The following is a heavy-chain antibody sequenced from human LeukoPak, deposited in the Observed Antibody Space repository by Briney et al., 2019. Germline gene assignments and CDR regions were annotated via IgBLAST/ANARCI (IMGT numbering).Heavy chain of an antibody. J-gene: IGHJ4*02. V-gene: IGHV4-34*01. CDR3: ARVASYGHLAFVY. Sequence: SETLSLTCAVYGGSFSGYYWSWIRQPPGKGLEWIGEINHSGSTNYNPSLKSRVTISVDTSKNQFSLKLTSVTAADTAVYYCARVASYGHLAFVYWGQGTLVTVSS. D-gene: IGHD5-18*01. CDR1: GGSFSGYY. CDR2: INHSGST.